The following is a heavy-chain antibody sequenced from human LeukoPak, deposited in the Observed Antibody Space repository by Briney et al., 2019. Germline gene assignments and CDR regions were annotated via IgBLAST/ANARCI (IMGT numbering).Heavy chain of an antibody. CDR3: ARHGVGVIHRFDY. V-gene: IGHV4-39*01. CDR2: IYYSGST. J-gene: IGHJ4*02. CDR1: GGSISSSSYY. D-gene: IGHD1-26*01. Sequence: SETLSLTCTVSGGSISSSSYYWGWIRQPPGKGLEWIGSIYYSGSTYYNPSLKSRVTISVDTSKNQFSLRLYSVTAADTAVYYCARHGVGVIHRFDYWGQGALVTVSS.